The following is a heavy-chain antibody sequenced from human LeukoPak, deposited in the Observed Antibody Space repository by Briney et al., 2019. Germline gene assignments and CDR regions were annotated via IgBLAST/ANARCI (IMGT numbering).Heavy chain of an antibody. CDR2: ISWNSGSI. Sequence: GRSLRLSCAASGFTFDDYAMHWVRQAPGKGLEWVSGISWNSGSIGYADSAKGRFTISRDNAKNSLYLQMNSLRAEDMALYYCAKAACSSTSCRGDYWGQGTLVTVSS. CDR3: AKAACSSTSCRGDY. J-gene: IGHJ4*02. CDR1: GFTFDDYA. D-gene: IGHD2-2*01. V-gene: IGHV3-9*03.